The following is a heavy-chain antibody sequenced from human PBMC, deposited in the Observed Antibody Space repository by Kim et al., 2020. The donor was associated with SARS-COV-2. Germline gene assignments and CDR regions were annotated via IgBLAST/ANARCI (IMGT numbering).Heavy chain of an antibody. D-gene: IGHD4-17*01. V-gene: IGHV3-30*18. CDR1: GFTFSSYG. J-gene: IGHJ4*02. CDR2: ISYDGSNK. Sequence: GGSLRLSCAASGFTFSSYGMHWVRQAPGKGLEWVAVISYDGSNKYYADSVKGRFTISRDNSKNTLYLQMNSLRAEDTAVYYCAKDLRLLDYWGQGTLVTV. CDR3: AKDLRLLDY.